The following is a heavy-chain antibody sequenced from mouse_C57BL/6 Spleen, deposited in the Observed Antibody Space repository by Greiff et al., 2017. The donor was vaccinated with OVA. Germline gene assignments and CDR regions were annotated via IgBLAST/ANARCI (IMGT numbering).Heavy chain of an antibody. J-gene: IGHJ3*01. CDR2: INPSNGGT. CDR1: GYTFTSYW. CDR3: ARDYSNYGWFAY. Sequence: HVQLQQPGTELVKPGASVTLSCKASGYTFTSYWMHWVKQRPGQGLEWIGNINPSNGGTNYNEKFKSKATLTVDKSSSTAYMQLSSLTSEDSAVYYCARDYSNYGWFAYWGQGTLVTVSA. D-gene: IGHD2-5*01. V-gene: IGHV1-53*01.